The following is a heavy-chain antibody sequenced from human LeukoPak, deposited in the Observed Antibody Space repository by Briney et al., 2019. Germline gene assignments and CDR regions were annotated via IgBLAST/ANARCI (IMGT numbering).Heavy chain of an antibody. D-gene: IGHD6-19*01. CDR3: ARDRYSSGWYTLGGFDY. CDR1: GGSISSGDYY. V-gene: IGHV4-30-4*02. CDR2: IYYSGST. J-gene: IGHJ4*02. Sequence: SETLSLTCTVSGGSISSGDYYWSWIRQPPGKGLEWIGYIYYSGSTYYNPSLKSRVTISVDTSKNQFSLKLSSVTAADTAVYYCARDRYSSGWYTLGGFDYWGQGTLVTVSS.